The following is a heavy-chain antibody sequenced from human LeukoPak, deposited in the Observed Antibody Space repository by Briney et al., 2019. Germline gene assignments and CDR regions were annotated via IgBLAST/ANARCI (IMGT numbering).Heavy chain of an antibody. J-gene: IGHJ4*02. D-gene: IGHD6-13*01. CDR1: GGSISSGDYY. CDR2: IYYSGST. Sequence: PSQTLSLTCTVSGGSISSGDYYWSWIRQPPGKDLEWIGYIYYSGSTYYNPSLKSRVTISGDTSKNQFSLKLSSVTAADTAVYYCARGVGQQLDDYWGQGTLVTVSS. CDR3: ARGVGQQLDDY. V-gene: IGHV4-30-4*01.